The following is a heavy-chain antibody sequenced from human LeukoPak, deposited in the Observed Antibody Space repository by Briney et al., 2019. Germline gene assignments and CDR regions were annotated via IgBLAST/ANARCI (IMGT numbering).Heavy chain of an antibody. V-gene: IGHV3-48*01. CDR3: TKEGGPMAVTTERYSFDQ. J-gene: IGHJ4*02. Sequence: GGSLRLSCAASGFNFIDYSMNWVRQAPGKGLEWISYIGISSGNTKYADSVKGRFTISRDNSKNTLSLQMNSLRAEDTAVYYCTKEGGPMAVTTERYSFDQWGQGTLVTVSS. CDR1: GFNFIDYS. D-gene: IGHD4-17*01. CDR2: IGISSGNT.